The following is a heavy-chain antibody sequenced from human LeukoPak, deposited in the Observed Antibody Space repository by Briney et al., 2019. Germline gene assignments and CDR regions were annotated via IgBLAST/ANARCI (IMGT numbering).Heavy chain of an antibody. J-gene: IGHJ5*02. V-gene: IGHV4-38-2*01. CDR2: IYHSGST. CDR3: ARVRHYYGSGSYSGWFDP. CDR1: GYSISSGYY. D-gene: IGHD3-10*01. Sequence: ASETLSLTCAVSGYSISSGYYWGWIRQPPGKGREWIGRIYHSGSTYYNPSLKSRVTISVDTSKNQFSLKLSSVTAADTAVYYCARVRHYYGSGSYSGWFDPWGQGTLVTVSS.